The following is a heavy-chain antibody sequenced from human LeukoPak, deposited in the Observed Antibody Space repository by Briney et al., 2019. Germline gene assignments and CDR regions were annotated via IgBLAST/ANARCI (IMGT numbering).Heavy chain of an antibody. CDR2: INHSGST. D-gene: IGHD2-2*01. Sequence: PSETLSLTCAVYGGSFSGYYWSWIRQPPGKVLEWIGEINHSGSTNYNPSLKSRVTISVDTSKNQFSLKLSSVTAADTAVYYCARGEDVVVPAAKQPLDVWGKGTTVTVSS. J-gene: IGHJ6*04. V-gene: IGHV4-34*01. CDR1: GGSFSGYY. CDR3: ARGEDVVVPAAKQPLDV.